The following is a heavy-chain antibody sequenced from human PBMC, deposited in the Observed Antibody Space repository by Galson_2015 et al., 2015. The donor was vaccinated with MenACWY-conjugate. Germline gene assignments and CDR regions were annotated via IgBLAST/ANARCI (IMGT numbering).Heavy chain of an antibody. Sequence: QSGAEVKKPGESLTISCKGSGYSFSTYWIAWVRQLLGKGLEWMGLISPGDSNTRYSPAFHGQVTISADKSISTAYLQLHSLQASDTAMYYCARHPPGGRGMDVWGQGTTVTVSS. V-gene: IGHV5-51*01. CDR3: ARHPPGGRGMDV. J-gene: IGHJ6*02. D-gene: IGHD1-26*01. CDR1: GYSFSTYW. CDR2: ISPGDSNT.